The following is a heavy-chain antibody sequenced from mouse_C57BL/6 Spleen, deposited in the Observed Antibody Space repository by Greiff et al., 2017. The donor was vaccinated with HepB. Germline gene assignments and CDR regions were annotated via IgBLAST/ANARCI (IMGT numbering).Heavy chain of an antibody. CDR3: ARSLHSSGYAY. J-gene: IGHJ3*01. CDR1: GYSFTSYY. D-gene: IGHD3-2*02. CDR2: IYPGSGNT. V-gene: IGHV1-66*01. Sequence: QVQLQQSGPELVKPGASVKISCKASGYSFTSYYIHWVKQRPGQGLEWIGWIYPGSGNTKYNEKFKGKATLTADTSSSTAYMQLSSLTSEDSAVYYCARSLHSSGYAYWGQGTLVTVSA.